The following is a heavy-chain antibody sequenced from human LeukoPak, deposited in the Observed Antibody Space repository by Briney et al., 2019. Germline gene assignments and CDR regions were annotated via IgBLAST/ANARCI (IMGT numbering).Heavy chain of an antibody. V-gene: IGHV1-8*01. CDR3: ARDGLYSSSSEFYYFDY. CDR1: GYTFTSYD. Sequence: ASVKVSCKASGYTFTSYDINWVRQATGQGLEWMGWMNPNSGNTGYAQKFQGRVTMTRNTSISTAYMELSSLRSDDTAVYYCARDGLYSSSSEFYYFDYWGQGTLVTVSS. D-gene: IGHD6-6*01. J-gene: IGHJ4*02. CDR2: MNPNSGNT.